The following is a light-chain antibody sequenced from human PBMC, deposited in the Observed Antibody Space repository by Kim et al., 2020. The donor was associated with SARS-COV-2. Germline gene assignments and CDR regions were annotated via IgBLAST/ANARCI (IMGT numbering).Light chain of an antibody. J-gene: IGKJ4*01. Sequence: DIQLTQSPSFLSASVGDRVTITCRASQGISTYLAWYQQKPGKAPKLLIYAASTLQSGVPSRFSGSGSGTEFSLTISSLRPEDSATYYCQQLSSYPLTFGGGTKVEIK. CDR2: AAS. CDR1: QGISTY. CDR3: QQLSSYPLT. V-gene: IGKV1-9*01.